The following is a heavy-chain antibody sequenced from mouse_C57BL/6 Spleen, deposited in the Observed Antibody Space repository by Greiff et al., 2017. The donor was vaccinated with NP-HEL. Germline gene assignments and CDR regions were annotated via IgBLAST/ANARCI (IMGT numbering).Heavy chain of an antibody. CDR1: GFTFSSYG. CDR2: ISSGGSYT. J-gene: IGHJ3*01. CDR3: ARGGLRREFAY. D-gene: IGHD2-4*01. Sequence: EVMLVESGGDLVKPGGSLKLSCAASGFTFSSYGMSWVRQTPDKRLEWVATISSGGSYTYYPDSVKGRFTISRDNAKNTLYLQMSSLKSEDTAMYYCARGGLRREFAYWGQGTLVTVSA. V-gene: IGHV5-6*02.